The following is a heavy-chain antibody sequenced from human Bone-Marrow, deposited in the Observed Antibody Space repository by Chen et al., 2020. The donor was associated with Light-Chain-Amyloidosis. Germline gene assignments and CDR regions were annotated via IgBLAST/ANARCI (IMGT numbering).Heavy chain of an antibody. V-gene: IGHV1-46*01. Sequence: QVQLVQSGAEVKKPGASVKVSCKASGYTFISYYIHWVRQAPGQGLEWMGIINPNGGSTTYGQKFQGRVTMTSDTSTSTVYMELSSLRSEDTALYFCTRKRWGYFDYWGQGTLVSVSS. J-gene: IGHJ4*02. CDR2: INPNGGST. CDR1: GYTFISYY. CDR3: TRKRWGYFDY. D-gene: IGHD7-27*01.